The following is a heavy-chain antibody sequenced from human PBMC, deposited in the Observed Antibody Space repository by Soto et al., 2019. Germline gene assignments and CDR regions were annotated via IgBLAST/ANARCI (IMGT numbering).Heavy chain of an antibody. CDR1: GYIFTSYW. J-gene: IGHJ6*02. V-gene: IGHV5-51*01. Sequence: GESLKISFKGSGYIFTSYWIGWVRQMPGKGLEWMGIIYPGDSDTRYSPSFQGQVTISADKSISTAYLQWSSLKASDTAMYYCARLDRSRTSCYMYYYYGMDVWDQGTTVTSSS. CDR2: IYPGDSDT. D-gene: IGHD2-2*02. CDR3: ARLDRSRTSCYMYYYYGMDV.